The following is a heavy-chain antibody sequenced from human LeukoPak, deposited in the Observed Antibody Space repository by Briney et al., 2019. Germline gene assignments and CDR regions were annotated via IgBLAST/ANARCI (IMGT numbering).Heavy chain of an antibody. Sequence: GESLKISCKGSGYSFTSYWIGWVRQMPGKGLEWMWIIYPGDSDTRYSPSFQGQVTISADKSISTAYLQWSSLKASDTAMYYCAGGLVEDLFYFDYWGQGTLVTVSS. CDR2: IYPGDSDT. V-gene: IGHV5-51*01. CDR3: AGGLVEDLFYFDY. D-gene: IGHD6-6*01. J-gene: IGHJ4*02. CDR1: GYSFTSYW.